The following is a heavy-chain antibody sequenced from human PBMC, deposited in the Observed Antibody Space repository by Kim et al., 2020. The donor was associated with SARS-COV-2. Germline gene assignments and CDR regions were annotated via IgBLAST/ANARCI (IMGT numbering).Heavy chain of an antibody. V-gene: IGHV3-11*01. D-gene: IGHD6-13*01. Sequence: GGSLRLSCAASGFTFSDYYMSWIRQAPGKGLEWVSYISSSGSNIYYADSVKGRFTISRDNAKNSLYLQMNSLRAEDTAVYYCARVRGAAGPFYYYDYGMDVWGQGTTVTVSS. J-gene: IGHJ6*02. CDR3: ARVRGAAGPFYYYDYGMDV. CDR1: GFTFSDYY. CDR2: ISSSGSNI.